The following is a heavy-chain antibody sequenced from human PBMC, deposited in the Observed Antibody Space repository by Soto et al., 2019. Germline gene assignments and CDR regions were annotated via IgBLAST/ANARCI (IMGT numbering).Heavy chain of an antibody. Sequence: GGSLRLSCAASGFTFSSYGMHWVRQAPGKGLEWVAVIWYDGSNKYYADSVKGRFTISRDNSKNTLYLQMNSLRAEDTAVYYCARDIGELEPSYYYYYGMDVWGQGTTVTVSS. CDR1: GFTFSSYG. D-gene: IGHD1-1*01. CDR3: ARDIGELEPSYYYYYGMDV. J-gene: IGHJ6*02. V-gene: IGHV3-33*01. CDR2: IWYDGSNK.